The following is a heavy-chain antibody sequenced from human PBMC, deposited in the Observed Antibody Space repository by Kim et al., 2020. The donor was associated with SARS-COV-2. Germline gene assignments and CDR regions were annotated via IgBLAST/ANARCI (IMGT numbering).Heavy chain of an antibody. CDR1: GYSISSGYY. Sequence: SQTLSLTCTVSGYSISSGYYWGWIRQPPGKGLEWIGSIYHSGSTYYNPSLKSRVTISVDTSKNQFSLKLSSVTAADTAVYYCARDLGSGSYYGLNYWGQGTLVTVSS. J-gene: IGHJ4*02. CDR2: IYHSGST. V-gene: IGHV4-38-2*02. D-gene: IGHD1-26*01. CDR3: ARDLGSGSYYGLNY.